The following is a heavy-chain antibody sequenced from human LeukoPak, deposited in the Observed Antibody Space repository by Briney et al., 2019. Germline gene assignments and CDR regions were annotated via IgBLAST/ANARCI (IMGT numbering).Heavy chain of an antibody. CDR3: ARARGPRLITFGGVIVILFDY. D-gene: IGHD3-16*02. CDR1: GGSFSGYY. J-gene: IGHJ4*02. Sequence: PSETLSLTCAVYGGSFSGYYWSWIRQPPGKGLEWIGEINHSGSTNYNPSLKSRVTISVATSKNQFSLKLSSVTAADTAVYYCARARGPRLITFGGVIVILFDYWGQGTLVTVSS. V-gene: IGHV4-34*01. CDR2: INHSGST.